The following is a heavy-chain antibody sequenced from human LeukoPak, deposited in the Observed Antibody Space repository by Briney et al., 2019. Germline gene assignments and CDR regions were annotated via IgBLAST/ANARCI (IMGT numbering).Heavy chain of an antibody. CDR2: ISGSGGST. J-gene: IGHJ4*02. CDR1: GFTFTSYW. CDR3: AKALALYSGSYYQYDY. V-gene: IGHV3-23*01. Sequence: PGGSLRLSCAASGFTFTSYWMSWVRQAPGKGLEWVSAISGSGGSTYYADSVKGRFTISRDNSKNTLYLQMNSLRAEDTAVYYCAKALALYSGSYYQYDYWGQGTLVTVSS. D-gene: IGHD1-26*01.